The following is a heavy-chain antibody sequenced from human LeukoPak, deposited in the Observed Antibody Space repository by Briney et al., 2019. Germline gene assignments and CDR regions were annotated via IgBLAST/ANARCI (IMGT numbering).Heavy chain of an antibody. V-gene: IGHV4-34*01. CDR3: ARPDDWFDP. CDR1: GGSFSGYY. J-gene: IGHJ5*02. CDR2: INHSGST. Sequence: PSETLSLTCAVYGGSFSGYYWSWIRQPPGKGLEWIGEINHSGSTNYNPSLKSRVTISVDTSKNQFSLKLSSVTAADTAVYYCARPDDWFDPWGQGTLVTVSS.